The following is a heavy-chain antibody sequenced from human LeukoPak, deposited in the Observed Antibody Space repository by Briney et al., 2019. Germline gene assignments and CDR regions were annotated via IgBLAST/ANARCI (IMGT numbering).Heavy chain of an antibody. CDR1: GVSITSYN. D-gene: IGHD2-2*01. J-gene: IGHJ5*02. Sequence: PSETLSLSCTVSGVSITSYNRSWIRHRPGKGLECIGPISTTVSTNYNTSLKRRVTISVDKPKKHISLKLSSVTAGDTAVYYCAREAWDIVVVPAAVDGMSWFDPWGERTLVTVSS. V-gene: IGHV4-4*07. CDR2: ISTTVST. CDR3: AREAWDIVVVPAAVDGMSWFDP.